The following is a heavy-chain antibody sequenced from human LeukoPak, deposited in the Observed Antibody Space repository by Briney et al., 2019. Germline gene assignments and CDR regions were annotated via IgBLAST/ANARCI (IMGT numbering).Heavy chain of an antibody. J-gene: IGHJ4*02. CDR3: ASQKGRPAAIPHVDY. Sequence: PSETLSLTCTVSGGSISSSSYYWGWIRQPPGKGLEWIGSIYYSGSTYYNPSLKSRVTISVDTSKNQFSLKLSSVTAADTAVYYCASQKGRPAAIPHVDYWGQGTLVTVSS. V-gene: IGHV4-39*01. CDR1: GGSISSSSYY. D-gene: IGHD2-2*02. CDR2: IYYSGST.